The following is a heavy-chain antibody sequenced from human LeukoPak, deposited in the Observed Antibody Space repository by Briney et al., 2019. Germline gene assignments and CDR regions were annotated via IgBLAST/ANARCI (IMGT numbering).Heavy chain of an antibody. CDR1: GFTFSNYA. CDR2: ISSSGSTI. V-gene: IGHV3-23*01. Sequence: GGSLRLSCAASGFTFSNYAMSWVRQAPGKGLEWVSYISSSGSTIYYADSVKGRFTISRDNSKNTLYLQMNSLRAEDTAVYYCAKISRGNYGSGSYFDYWGQGTLVTVSS. CDR3: AKISRGNYGSGSYFDY. D-gene: IGHD3-10*01. J-gene: IGHJ4*02.